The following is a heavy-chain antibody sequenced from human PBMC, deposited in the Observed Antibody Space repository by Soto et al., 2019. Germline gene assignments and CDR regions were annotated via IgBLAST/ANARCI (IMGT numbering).Heavy chain of an antibody. J-gene: IGHJ5*02. V-gene: IGHV3-30-3*01. D-gene: IGHD1-26*01. CDR3: ARDIVRDTGYP. CDR1: GFTFSSYA. CDR2: ISYDGSNK. Sequence: WGSPRLSCAASGFTFSSYAMHWVRQAPGKGLEWVAVISYDGSNKYYADSVKGRFTISRDDAKNSLFLQMNSLRVEDTAVYYCARDIVRDTGYPWGQGTLVTVSS.